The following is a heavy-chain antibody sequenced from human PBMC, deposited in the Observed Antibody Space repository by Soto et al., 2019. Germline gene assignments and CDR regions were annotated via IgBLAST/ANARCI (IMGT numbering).Heavy chain of an antibody. D-gene: IGHD3-16*01. CDR2: INPNSCGT. CDR1: GYTFTGYF. Sequence: GASVKVSCKASGYTFTGYFVHWVRQAPGQGREWVGWINPNSCGTNYAKKLQDWVTLTRDTSTSNFYMELSSMSSADTAVYYCARDGNYARLDYGLDVWGQGTTVTVSS. J-gene: IGHJ6*02. V-gene: IGHV1-2*04. CDR3: ARDGNYARLDYGLDV.